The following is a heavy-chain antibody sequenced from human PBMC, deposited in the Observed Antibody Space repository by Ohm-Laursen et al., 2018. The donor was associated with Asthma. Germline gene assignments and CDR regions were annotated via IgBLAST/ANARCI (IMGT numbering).Heavy chain of an antibody. Sequence: TLSLTCTVSGGSISSYYWSWIRQPPGKGLEWIGHIYYSGSTYYNPSLQSRVTISVDTSKNQFSLKLSPVTAADTAVYYCARGTFYYESTGYYFFDHWGQGALVTVSS. CDR2: IYYSGST. CDR3: ARGTFYYESTGYYFFDH. D-gene: IGHD3-22*01. CDR1: GGSISSYY. J-gene: IGHJ4*02. V-gene: IGHV4-59*06.